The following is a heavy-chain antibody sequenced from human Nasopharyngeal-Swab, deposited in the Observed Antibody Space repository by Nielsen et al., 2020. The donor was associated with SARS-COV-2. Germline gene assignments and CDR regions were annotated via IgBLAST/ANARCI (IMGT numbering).Heavy chain of an antibody. CDR1: GFTFSDYW. CDR3: AIPTRSTPFGY. J-gene: IGHJ4*02. CDR2: ISPDGSDG. Sequence: GESLKISCAASGFTFSDYWMSWVRQAPGKGLEWVANISPDGSDGQYVDSVRGRLTISRANAKNSLYLQMSSLRAEDTAVYYCAIPTRSTPFGYWGQGTLVTVSS. V-gene: IGHV3-7*03. D-gene: IGHD2-15*01.